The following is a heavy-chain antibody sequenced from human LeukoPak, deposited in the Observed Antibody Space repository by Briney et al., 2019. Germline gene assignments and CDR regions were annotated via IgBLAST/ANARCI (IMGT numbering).Heavy chain of an antibody. CDR1: GVSFSGYY. CDR3: ARVGGSYFLGYYYMDV. CDR2: INHSGST. V-gene: IGHV4-34*01. Sequence: PSETLSLTCAVYGVSFSGYYWSWIRQPPGKGLEWIGEINHSGSTNYNPSLKSRVTISVDTSKNQFSLKLSSVTAADTAVYYCARVGGSYFLGYYYMDVWGKGTTVTVSS. D-gene: IGHD1-26*01. J-gene: IGHJ6*03.